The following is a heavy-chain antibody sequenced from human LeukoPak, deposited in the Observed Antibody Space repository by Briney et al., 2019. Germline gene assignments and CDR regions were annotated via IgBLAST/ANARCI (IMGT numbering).Heavy chain of an antibody. D-gene: IGHD6-13*01. CDR2: IRSKAYGGTT. V-gene: IGHV3-49*03. J-gene: IGHJ4*02. CDR1: GFTFGDYA. Sequence: GGSLRLSCTASGFTFGDYAMSWFRQAPGKGLEWVGFIRSKAYGGTTEYAASVKGRFTISRDDSKSIAYLQMNSLKTEDTAVYYCTRGYIAAAGTRGYYFDYWGQGTLVTVSS. CDR3: TRGYIAAAGTRGYYFDY.